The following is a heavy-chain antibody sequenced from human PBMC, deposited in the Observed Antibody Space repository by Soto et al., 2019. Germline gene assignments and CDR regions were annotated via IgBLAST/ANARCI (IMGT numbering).Heavy chain of an antibody. D-gene: IGHD6-19*01. J-gene: IGHJ6*02. V-gene: IGHV5-51*01. CDR1: GYSFTNYW. CDR2: IYPADSDT. Sequence: RESLKISCKGSGYSFTNYWIGWVRQMPGKGLEWMGIIYPADSDTRYSPSFQGQVTFSVDKSISTAYLQWSSLKVTDTAIYYCARHGTSGWGVGFYYGMDVWGQGTTVT. CDR3: ARHGTSGWGVGFYYGMDV.